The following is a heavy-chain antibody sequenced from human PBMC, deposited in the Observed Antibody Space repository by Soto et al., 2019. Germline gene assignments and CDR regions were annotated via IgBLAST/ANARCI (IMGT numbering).Heavy chain of an antibody. D-gene: IGHD2-2*01. CDR3: AAGIVVVPAAWAYYYGMDV. J-gene: IGHJ6*02. V-gene: IGHV5-51*01. CDR2: IDPGDSDT. Sequence: GESLKISCKGSGYTFTSYWIGWVRQMPGKGLEWMGIIDPGDSDTRYSPSFQGQVTISADKSVSTAYLQWSSLKASDTAMYYCAAGIVVVPAAWAYYYGMDVWGQGTTVTVSS. CDR1: GYTFTSYW.